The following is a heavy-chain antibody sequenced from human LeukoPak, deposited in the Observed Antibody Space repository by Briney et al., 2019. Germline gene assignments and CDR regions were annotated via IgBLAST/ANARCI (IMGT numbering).Heavy chain of an antibody. D-gene: IGHD2-15*01. J-gene: IGHJ5*02. V-gene: IGHV4-39*01. CDR1: GGSISSSSYY. CDR3: ARRGLRYCSGGNCYGWFDP. Sequence: SETLSLTCTVSGGSISSSSYYWGWIRQPPGTGLEWIGSIYYSGSTHYNPSIKSRVTISVDTSKNQFSLKLSSVTAADTAVYYCARRGLRYCSGGNCYGWFDPWGQGTLVTVSS. CDR2: IYYSGST.